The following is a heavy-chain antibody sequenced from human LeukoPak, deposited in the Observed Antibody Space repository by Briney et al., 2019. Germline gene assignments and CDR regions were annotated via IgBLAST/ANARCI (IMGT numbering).Heavy chain of an antibody. D-gene: IGHD6-13*01. CDR3: ASSQLAMAFDN. J-gene: IGHJ4*02. Sequence: SETLSLTCTVSGGSISSYYWSWIRQPPGKGLEWIGYIYYSGSTNYNPSLKSRVTISVDTSKNQFSLKLKSVTDADTAVYFCASSQLAMAFDNWGQGTLVAVSS. CDR2: IYYSGST. CDR1: GGSISSYY. V-gene: IGHV4-59*08.